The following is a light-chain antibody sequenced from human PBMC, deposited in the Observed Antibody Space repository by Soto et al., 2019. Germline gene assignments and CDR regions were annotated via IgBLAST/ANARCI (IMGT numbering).Light chain of an antibody. J-gene: IGKJ4*01. CDR2: DAS. CDR1: QGISSA. Sequence: AIQLTQSPTSLSASVGDRVTITCRASQGISSALAWYQHKPGKSPKVLIYDASSLESGVPSTFSGSGSGTDFTLTISRLQPEEFATYFGEQFSSYPLTFGGGTKVEIK. CDR3: EQFSSYPLT. V-gene: IGKV1-13*02.